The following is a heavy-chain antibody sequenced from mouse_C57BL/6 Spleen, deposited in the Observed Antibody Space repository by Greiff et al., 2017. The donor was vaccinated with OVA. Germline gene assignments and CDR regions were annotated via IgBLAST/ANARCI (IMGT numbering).Heavy chain of an antibody. CDR1: GYTFTDYE. V-gene: IGHV1-15*01. CDR2: IDPETGGT. J-gene: IGHJ2*01. CDR3: TRWGVVVFDY. Sequence: VQLQQSGAELVRPGASVTLSCKASGYTFTDYEMHWVKQTPVHGLEWIGAIDPETGGTAYNQKFKGKAILTADKSSSTAYMELRSLTSEDSAVYYCTRWGVVVFDYWGQGTTLTVSS. D-gene: IGHD1-1*01.